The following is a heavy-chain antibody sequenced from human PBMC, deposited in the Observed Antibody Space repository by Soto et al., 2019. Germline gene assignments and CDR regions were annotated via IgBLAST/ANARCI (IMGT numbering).Heavy chain of an antibody. CDR1: GYTFTVYY. V-gene: IGHV1-2*02. CDR2: INPNSGGT. J-gene: IGHJ3*02. D-gene: IGHD2-21*01. Sequence: ASVKVSCTASGYTFTVYYMHWVRQAPGQGLEWMGWINPNSGGTNYAQKFQGQVTISADKSISTAYLQWSSLKASDTAMYYCARSDSGAFDIWGQGTMVTVSS. CDR3: ARSDSGAFDI.